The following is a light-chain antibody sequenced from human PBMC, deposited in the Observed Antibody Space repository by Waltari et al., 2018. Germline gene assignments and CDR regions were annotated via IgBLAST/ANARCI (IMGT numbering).Light chain of an antibody. J-gene: IGKJ3*01. CDR1: QAIKSD. CDR2: GAS. V-gene: IGKV1-6*01. Sequence: AVQLTQSPSSLSASVGDRVIITCRASQAIKSDLGWYQQRPGNAPTVLIYGASTLHRGVPSRFSGSGSGTNFSLTISSLQPEDFATYYCLQDFDFRFTFGPGTKVDL. CDR3: LQDFDFRFT.